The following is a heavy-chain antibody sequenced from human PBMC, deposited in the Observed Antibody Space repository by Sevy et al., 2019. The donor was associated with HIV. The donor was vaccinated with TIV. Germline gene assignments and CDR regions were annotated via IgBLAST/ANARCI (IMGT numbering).Heavy chain of an antibody. D-gene: IGHD6-13*01. CDR2: ISGSGGST. V-gene: IGHV3-23*01. J-gene: IGHJ4*02. CDR1: GFTFSSYA. CDR3: AKAILYSSSWYYFDY. Sequence: GSLRLSCAASGFTFSSYAMSWVRQAPGKGLEWVSAISGSGGSTYYADSVKGRFTISRDNSKNTLYLQMNSLRAEDTAVYYCAKAILYSSSWYYFDYWGQGTLVTVSS.